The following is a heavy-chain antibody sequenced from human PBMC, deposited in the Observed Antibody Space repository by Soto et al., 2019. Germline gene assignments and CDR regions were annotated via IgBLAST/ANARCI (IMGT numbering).Heavy chain of an antibody. Sequence: GGSLRLSCAASGFTVSYNDMSWVRQAPGKGLEWVSVIYSGGNTFYADSGKGRFTISSDKSKNTLYLQMNSLRADESAVSYCARGGYWPLYYFDDWGKG. J-gene: IGHJ4*02. CDR3: ARGGYWPLYYFDD. V-gene: IGHV3-53*01. CDR1: GFTVSYND. D-gene: IGHD2-21*01. CDR2: IYSGGNT.